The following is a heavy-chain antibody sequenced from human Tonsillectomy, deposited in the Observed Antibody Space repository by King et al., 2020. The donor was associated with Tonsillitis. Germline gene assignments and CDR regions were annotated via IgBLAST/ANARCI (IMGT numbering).Heavy chain of an antibody. J-gene: IGHJ4*02. Sequence: VQLVESGGGLVQPGGSLRLSCAASGFTFSSYAMSWVRQTPGKGLEWVSRITGSGGSTYYADSVKGRFTISRDNSKNTLYLQMNGLRTEDTAAYYCAKEGRITMLDVGSRHYWGQGTLVTVSS. CDR3: AKEGRITMLDVGSRHY. CDR1: GFTFSSYA. V-gene: IGHV3-23*04. D-gene: IGHD3-10*02. CDR2: ITGSGGST.